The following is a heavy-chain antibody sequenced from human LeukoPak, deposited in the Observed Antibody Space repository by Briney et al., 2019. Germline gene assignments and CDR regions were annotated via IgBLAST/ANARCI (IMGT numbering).Heavy chain of an antibody. J-gene: IGHJ4*02. CDR3: ARDIQDGDGPPFDY. D-gene: IGHD5-24*01. Sequence: ASVKVSCKASGYTFTSYYMHWVRQAPGQGLEWMGWISAYNGNTNYAQKLQGRVTMTTDTSTNTAYMDLRSLRSDDTAVYYCARDIQDGDGPPFDYWGQGTLVTVSS. V-gene: IGHV1-18*04. CDR2: ISAYNGNT. CDR1: GYTFTSYY.